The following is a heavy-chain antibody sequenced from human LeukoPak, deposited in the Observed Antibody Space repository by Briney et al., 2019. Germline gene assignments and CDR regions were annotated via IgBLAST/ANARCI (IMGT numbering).Heavy chain of an antibody. J-gene: IGHJ5*02. CDR2: ITTYNGNT. CDR3: ARADGGVGAQYP. D-gene: IGHD1-26*01. Sequence: ASVKVSCKASGYTFTNYAITWVRQAPGQGLEWMGWITTYNGNTNYAQKLQGRVTMTTDTSTSTAYMELRSLRSDDTAVYYCARADGGVGAQYPWGQGTLVTVSS. V-gene: IGHV1-18*01. CDR1: GYTFTNYA.